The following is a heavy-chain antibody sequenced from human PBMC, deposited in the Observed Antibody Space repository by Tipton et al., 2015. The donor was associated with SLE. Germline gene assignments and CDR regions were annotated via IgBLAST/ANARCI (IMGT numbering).Heavy chain of an antibody. D-gene: IGHD3-3*01. CDR1: GGSIRSQY. J-gene: IGHJ4*02. CDR3: ARIRPGHGDPFDF. CDR2: LYGSGSPT. V-gene: IGHV4-4*07. Sequence: GLVKPSETLSLTCTVSGGSIRSQYWSWIRQPPGKGLEWIGRLYGSGSPTHYNPSLESRVTMSVDKSQNQFSLKLTSVTAADTAVYFCARIRPGHGDPFDFWGQGTLVTVSS.